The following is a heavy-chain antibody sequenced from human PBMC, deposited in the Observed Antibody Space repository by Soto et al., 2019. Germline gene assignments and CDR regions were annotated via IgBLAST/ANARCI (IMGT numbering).Heavy chain of an antibody. CDR2: MNPNSGNT. J-gene: IGHJ6*02. CDR1: GYTFTSYD. CDR3: ARGRGIAARRGYYYYGMDV. Sequence: QVQLVQSGAEVKKPGASVKFSCKASGYTFTSYDINWVRQATGQGLEWMGWMNPNSGNTGYGQKFQGRVTMTRNTSRITAYMELSSLRSEDTAVYYCARGRGIAARRGYYYYGMDVWGQGTTVTVSS. V-gene: IGHV1-8*01. D-gene: IGHD6-6*01.